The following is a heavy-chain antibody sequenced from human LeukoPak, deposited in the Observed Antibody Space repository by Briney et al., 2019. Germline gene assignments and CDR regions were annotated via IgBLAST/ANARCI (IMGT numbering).Heavy chain of an antibody. D-gene: IGHD3-22*01. CDR1: GGSFSGYY. J-gene: IGHJ3*02. V-gene: IGHV4-34*01. CDR2: INHSGST. Sequence: TPSETLSLTCAVYGGSFSGYYLSWIRQPPGKGLEWIGEINHSGSTNYNPSLKSRVTISVDTSKNQFSLKLSSVTAADTAVYYCASGPMVIKAFDIRGQGTVVTVSS. CDR3: ASGPMVIKAFDI.